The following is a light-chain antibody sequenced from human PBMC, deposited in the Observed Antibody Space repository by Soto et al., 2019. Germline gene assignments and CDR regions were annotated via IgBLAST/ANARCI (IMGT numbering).Light chain of an antibody. CDR3: QQRSIWPPVT. Sequence: EIVLTQSPATLSLSPGERATLSCRASQSVGYHLAWYQQKPGQAPRLLIYDASNRATGIPARFSGSGSGTDFTLAISSLEPEDFAVYYCQQRSIWPPVTFGGGTKVEIK. CDR1: QSVGYH. CDR2: DAS. V-gene: IGKV3-11*01. J-gene: IGKJ4*01.